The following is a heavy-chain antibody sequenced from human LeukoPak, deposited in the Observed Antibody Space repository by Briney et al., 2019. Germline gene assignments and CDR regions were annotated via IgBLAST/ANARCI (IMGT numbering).Heavy chain of an antibody. J-gene: IGHJ6*03. CDR2: ISAYNGNT. CDR3: ARVGMNNWNDVTYYYYMDV. CDR1: GYTFTSYG. D-gene: IGHD1-1*01. V-gene: IGHV1-18*01. Sequence: ASVKVSCKASGYTFTSYGISWVRQAPGQGLEWMGWISAYNGNTNHAQKLQGRVTMTTDTSTSTAYMELRSLRSDDTAVYYCARVGMNNWNDVTYYYYMDVWGKGTTVTVSS.